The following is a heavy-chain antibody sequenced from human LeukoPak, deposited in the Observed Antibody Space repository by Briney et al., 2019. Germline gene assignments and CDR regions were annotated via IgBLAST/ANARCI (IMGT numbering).Heavy chain of an antibody. CDR1: GFTFSSYS. CDR3: ARSRGYCSGGSCSDNWFDP. V-gene: IGHV3-21*01. CDR2: ISSSSSYI. Sequence: GGSLRLSCAASGFTFSSYSMNWVRHAPGKGLEWVSSISSSSSYIYYADSVKGRFTISRDNAKNSLYLQMNSLRAEDTAVYYCARSRGYCSGGSCSDNWFDPWGQGTLVTVSS. D-gene: IGHD2-15*01. J-gene: IGHJ5*02.